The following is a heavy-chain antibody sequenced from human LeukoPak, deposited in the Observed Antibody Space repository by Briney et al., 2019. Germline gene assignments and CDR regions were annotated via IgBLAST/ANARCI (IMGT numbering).Heavy chain of an antibody. D-gene: IGHD3-3*01. CDR2: IYPGDSDT. Sequence: GESLKISCKGSGYSFTSYWIGWVRQMPGKGLEWMGIIYPGDSDTRYSPSFQGQVTISADKSISTAYLQWSSLKASDTAMFYCARLGSRYDFWSGFRLYGMDVWGQGTTVTDSS. J-gene: IGHJ6*02. CDR3: ARLGSRYDFWSGFRLYGMDV. V-gene: IGHV5-51*01. CDR1: GYSFTSYW.